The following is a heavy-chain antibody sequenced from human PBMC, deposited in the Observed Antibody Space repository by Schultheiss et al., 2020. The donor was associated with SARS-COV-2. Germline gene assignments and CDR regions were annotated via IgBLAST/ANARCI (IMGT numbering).Heavy chain of an antibody. V-gene: IGHV3-23*01. D-gene: IGHD6-19*01. CDR3: ARDVDSSAWNGMDV. CDR1: GITFKDYG. Sequence: GGSLRLSCAASGITFKDYGMSWVRQAPGKGLEWVSSISGSGGSTVYADSVKGRFSISRDNSRNTLYLQMSSLRADDTAVYYCARDVDSSAWNGMDVWGQGTTVTVSS. CDR2: ISGSGGST. J-gene: IGHJ6*02.